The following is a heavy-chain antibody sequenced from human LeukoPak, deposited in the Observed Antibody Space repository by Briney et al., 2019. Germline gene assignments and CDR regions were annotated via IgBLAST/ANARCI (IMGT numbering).Heavy chain of an antibody. V-gene: IGHV1-18*01. CDR3: ARSRPTDDYMDV. Sequence: ASVKVSCKASGYTFTSYGISWVRQAPGQGLEWMGWISAYNGNTNYAQKFQGRVTITADESTSTAYMELSSLRSEDTAVYYCARSRPTDDYMDVWGKGTTVTISS. CDR1: GYTFTSYG. D-gene: IGHD4-11*01. CDR2: ISAYNGNT. J-gene: IGHJ6*03.